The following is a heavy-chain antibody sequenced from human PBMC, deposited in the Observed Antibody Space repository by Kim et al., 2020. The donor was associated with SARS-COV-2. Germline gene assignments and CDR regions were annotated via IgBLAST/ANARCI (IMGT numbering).Heavy chain of an antibody. D-gene: IGHD3-10*01. Sequence: SETLSLTCTVSGCSISSGDDYWICLRQPPGKGLEWIGYIYYSGITQYNSSLKRRVIISVDTSNNQFSLKLSSVTAADTAVYYCSRENIGSGKYVFDIWC. CDR2: IYYSGIT. V-gene: IGHV4-30-4*01. J-gene: IGHJ3*02. CDR1: GCSISSGDDY. CDR3: SRENIGSGKYVFDI.